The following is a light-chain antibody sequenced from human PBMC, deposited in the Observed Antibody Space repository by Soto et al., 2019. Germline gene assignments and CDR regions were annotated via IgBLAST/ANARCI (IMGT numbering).Light chain of an antibody. J-gene: IGLJ1*01. CDR2: EVS. V-gene: IGLV2-14*01. CDR3: SSYTSSSTLYV. CDR1: SSDVGAYNY. Sequence: QSVLTQPASVSGSPGQSITISCTGTSSDVGAYNYVSWFQQHPGKAPTLIISEVSNRPSGVSNRFSGSKSGNAASLTISGLQAEDEADYFCSSYTSSSTLYVFGTGTKVTVL.